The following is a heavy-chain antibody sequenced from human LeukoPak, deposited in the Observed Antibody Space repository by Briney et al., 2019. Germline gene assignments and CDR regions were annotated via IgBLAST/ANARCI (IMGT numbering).Heavy chain of an antibody. V-gene: IGHV3-73*01. D-gene: IGHD3-10*01. J-gene: IGHJ4*02. CDR1: GFTFSGSA. CDR3: TGNYYGSGSYADFDY. CDR2: IRSTANGYAT. Sequence: GGSLRLSCAASGFTFSGSALHWVRQASGKGLEWVGRIRSTANGYATAYAASVKGRFTISRDDSKNTAYLQMDSLKTEDTAVYYCTGNYYGSGSYADFDYWDQGTLVTVSS.